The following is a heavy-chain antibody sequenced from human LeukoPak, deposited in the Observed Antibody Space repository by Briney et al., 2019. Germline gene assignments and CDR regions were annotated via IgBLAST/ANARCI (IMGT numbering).Heavy chain of an antibody. J-gene: IGHJ4*02. Sequence: GGSLRLSCAASGFTFSSYGMHWVRQAPGKGLKWVAVIWYDGSNKYYADSVKGRFTISRDNSKNTLYLQMNSLRAEDTAVYYCARDVSWYFDDWGQGTLVTVAS. CDR1: GFTFSSYG. CDR3: ARDVSWYFDD. CDR2: IWYDGSNK. D-gene: IGHD6-13*01. V-gene: IGHV3-33*01.